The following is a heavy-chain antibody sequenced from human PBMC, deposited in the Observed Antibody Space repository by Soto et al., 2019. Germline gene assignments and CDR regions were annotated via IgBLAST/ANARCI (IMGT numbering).Heavy chain of an antibody. Sequence: QVQLQESGPGLVKPSQTLSLTCSVSGVSLSSSGHFWNWVRQHPGKGLAWIGYIDYSWTTYYNPSFTHRLAMSIDPSKKQFSLSLSSLPAADSSVDYCALGAFMDFWCKGTPVTVSS. CDR2: IDYSWTT. D-gene: IGHD3-16*01. V-gene: IGHV4-31*03. CDR3: ALGAFMDF. CDR1: GVSLSSSGHF. J-gene: IGHJ6*03.